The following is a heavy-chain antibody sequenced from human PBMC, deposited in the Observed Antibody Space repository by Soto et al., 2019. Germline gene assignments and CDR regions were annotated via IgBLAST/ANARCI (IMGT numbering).Heavy chain of an antibody. V-gene: IGHV1-3*01. CDR3: ATDSGSYWAFDY. CDR2: INAANGNT. J-gene: IGHJ4*02. Sequence: GASVKVSCKASGYTFTNYAVHWVRQAPGQGLEWLGWINAANGNTKYSQKFQGRITITRDTSASTTYMELSSLTSEDTAVYYCATDSGSYWAFDYWGQGALVTVSS. CDR1: GYTFTNYA. D-gene: IGHD1-26*01.